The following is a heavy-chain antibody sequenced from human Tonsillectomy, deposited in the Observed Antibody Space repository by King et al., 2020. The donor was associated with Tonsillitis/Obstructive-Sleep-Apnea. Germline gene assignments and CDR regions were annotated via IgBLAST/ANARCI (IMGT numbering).Heavy chain of an antibody. V-gene: IGHV4-59*08. CDR2: IYYSGST. D-gene: IGHD6-25*01. J-gene: IGHJ4*02. Sequence: VQLQESGPGLVKSSETLSLTCTVSGGSISTYYWTWIRQPPGKGLEWIGFIYYSGSTHYNPSLKSRVTISGDTSKKQFSLKLTSVTAADTAVCYCASLPMYSRGSLFDYWGQGTLVTVSS. CDR1: GGSISTYY. CDR3: ASLPMYSRGSLFDY.